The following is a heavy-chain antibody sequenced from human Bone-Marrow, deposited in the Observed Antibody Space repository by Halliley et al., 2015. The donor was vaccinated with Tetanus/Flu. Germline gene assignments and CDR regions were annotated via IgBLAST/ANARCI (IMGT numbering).Heavy chain of an antibody. V-gene: IGHV3-33*01. J-gene: IGHJ2*01. CDR2: IWNDGTNP. CDR3: ARDAGTQPAWYFDF. Sequence: SGFTFGDFAMQWVRQAPGKGLEWVAVIWNDGTNPYYADSVKGRFTVSRDKSKRTLHLQMNSLRADDTAMYYCARDAGTQPAWYFDFWGRGTLVTVSS. CDR1: GFTFGDFA. D-gene: IGHD2-15*01.